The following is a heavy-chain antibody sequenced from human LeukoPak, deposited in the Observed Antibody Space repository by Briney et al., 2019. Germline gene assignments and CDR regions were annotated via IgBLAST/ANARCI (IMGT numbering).Heavy chain of an antibody. CDR2: IYYSGST. J-gene: IGHJ4*02. Sequence: SETLSLTCTVSGGSISSSSYYWGWIRQPPGKGLEWIGSIYYSGSTYYNLSLKSRVTISVDTSKTQFSLKLSSVTAADTAVYYCARHPTYYYDSSGYYTFDYWGQGTLVTVSS. V-gene: IGHV4-39*01. CDR1: GGSISSSSYY. CDR3: ARHPTYYYDSSGYYTFDY. D-gene: IGHD3-22*01.